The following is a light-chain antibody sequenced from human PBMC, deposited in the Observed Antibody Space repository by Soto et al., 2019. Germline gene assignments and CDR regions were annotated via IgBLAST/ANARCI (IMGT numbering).Light chain of an antibody. J-gene: IGKJ1*01. CDR3: QQYNDYPWT. Sequence: DIQMTQSPSTLSASVGDRVTITCRASQTVNDWLAWFQQKQGKAPTRLIYKPAGLESGVPSGFSGSGSGTEFTLTISSLQPNDFSTYYCQQYNDYPWTFGHGTKVEIK. CDR2: KPA. V-gene: IGKV1-5*03. CDR1: QTVNDW.